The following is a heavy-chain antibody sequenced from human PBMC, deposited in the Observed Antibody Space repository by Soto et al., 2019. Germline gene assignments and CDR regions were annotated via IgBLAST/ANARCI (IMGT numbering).Heavy chain of an antibody. CDR2: VSGSLDSS. V-gene: IGHV3-23*01. CDR3: AKDSGLPGDFGILIHAFDI. D-gene: IGHD3-10*01. Sequence: PGGSLRLSCEVSGFTFRDYAMSWVRQAPGKGLEWVSTVSGSLDSSYYSDAVKGRFTVSRDHSRNALYLQMDSLRAEDTGVYYCAKDSGLPGDFGILIHAFDIWGQGTLVTVSS. CDR1: GFTFRDYA. J-gene: IGHJ3*02.